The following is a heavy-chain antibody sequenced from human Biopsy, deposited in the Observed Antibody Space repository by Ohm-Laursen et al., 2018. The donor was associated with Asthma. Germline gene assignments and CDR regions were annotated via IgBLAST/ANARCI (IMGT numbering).Heavy chain of an antibody. V-gene: IGHV3-23*01. Sequence: SLRLSCTATGFTLSSYAMIWVRQAPGKGLEWVSSISASGVRTFYADSVKGRFTVSRDSSRNTLYLQLSTLRVEDTAVYFCAKITTDRQKANNWFDPWGQGTLVTVSS. J-gene: IGHJ5*02. CDR3: AKITTDRQKANNWFDP. CDR1: GFTLSSYA. CDR2: ISASGVRT. D-gene: IGHD3-22*01.